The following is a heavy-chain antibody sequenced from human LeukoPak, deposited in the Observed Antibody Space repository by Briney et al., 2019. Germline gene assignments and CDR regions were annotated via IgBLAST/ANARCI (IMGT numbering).Heavy chain of an antibody. CDR2: ISSTSETI. CDR3: ASVLPPDGDYDRYYYYYYGMDV. Sequence: SGGSLRLSCVASGFTFKTYSMDWVRQAPEKGLQWISYISSTSETIYYADSVKGRFTISRDNAKNSLYLQMNSLRAEDTAVYYCASVLPPDGDYDRYYYYYYGMDVWGQGTTVTASS. J-gene: IGHJ6*02. V-gene: IGHV3-48*04. D-gene: IGHD4-17*01. CDR1: GFTFKTYS.